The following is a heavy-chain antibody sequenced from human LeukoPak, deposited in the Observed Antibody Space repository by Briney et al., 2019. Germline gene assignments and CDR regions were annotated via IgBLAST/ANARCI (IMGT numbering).Heavy chain of an antibody. J-gene: IGHJ6*03. CDR3: ARDFWGKRAVAGQKDYYYYMDV. CDR1: GYSFTSYW. V-gene: IGHV5-51*01. D-gene: IGHD6-19*01. CDR2: IYPGDSDT. Sequence: GESLKISCKGSGYSFTSYWIGWVRQMPGKGLEWMGIIYPGDSDTRYSPSFQGQVTISADKSISTAYLQWSSLKASDTAMYYCARDFWGKRAVAGQKDYYYYMDVWGKGTTVTISS.